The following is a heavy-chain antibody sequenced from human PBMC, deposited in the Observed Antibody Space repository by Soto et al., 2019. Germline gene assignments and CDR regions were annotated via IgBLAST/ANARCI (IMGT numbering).Heavy chain of an antibody. D-gene: IGHD4-17*01. CDR2: ISSSSSTI. V-gene: IGHV3-48*01. J-gene: IGHJ4*02. Sequence: EVQLVESGGGLVQPGGSLRLSCAASGFTFSSYSMNWVRQAPRKGLEWVSYISSSSSTIYYADSVKGRFTISRDNAKNSLYLQMNSLSAEDTAVYYCAREPSPYGDYGGGFDYWGQGTLVTVSS. CDR1: GFTFSSYS. CDR3: AREPSPYGDYGGGFDY.